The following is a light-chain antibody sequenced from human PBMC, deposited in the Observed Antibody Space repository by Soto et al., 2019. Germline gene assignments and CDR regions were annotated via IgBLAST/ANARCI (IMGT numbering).Light chain of an antibody. Sequence: QAVVTQPPSASGTPGQRVTISCSGSSSNIGSNYVYWYQQLPGTAPKLLIYSNNERPSGVPDRFSGSKSGTSASLAISGLRSEDEADYYCAAWDDSLSGQVLGGGTKLTVL. V-gene: IGLV1-47*02. CDR3: AAWDDSLSGQV. J-gene: IGLJ3*02. CDR2: SNN. CDR1: SSNIGSNY.